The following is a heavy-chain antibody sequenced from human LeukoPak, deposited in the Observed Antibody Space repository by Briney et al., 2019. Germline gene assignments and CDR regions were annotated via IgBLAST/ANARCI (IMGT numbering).Heavy chain of an antibody. CDR1: GFTFSGYP. V-gene: IGHV3-7*01. CDR3: ARDWRYCSSSSCLAMDV. Sequence: GGSLRLSCAASGFTFSGYPIHWVRQAPGKGLEWVANIERDGSEKYYVDSVKGRFIISRDNAKNSLYLEMNSLRAEDTAVYYCARDWRYCSSSSCLAMDVWGQGTTVTVSS. J-gene: IGHJ6*02. D-gene: IGHD2-2*01. CDR2: IERDGSEK.